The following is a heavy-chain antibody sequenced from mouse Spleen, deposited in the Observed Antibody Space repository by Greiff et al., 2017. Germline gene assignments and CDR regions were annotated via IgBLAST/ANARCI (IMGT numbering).Heavy chain of an antibody. CDR2: INPGSGGT. J-gene: IGHJ3*01. Sequence: QVQLQQSGAELVRPGTSVKVSCKASGYAFTNYLIEWVKQRPGQGLEWIGVINPGSGGTNYNEKFKGKATLTADKSSSTAYMQLSSLTSEDSAVYFCARSDSSGYENFFYWGQGTLVTVSA. V-gene: IGHV1-54*01. CDR3: ARSDSSGYENFFY. D-gene: IGHD3-2*01. CDR1: GYAFTNYL.